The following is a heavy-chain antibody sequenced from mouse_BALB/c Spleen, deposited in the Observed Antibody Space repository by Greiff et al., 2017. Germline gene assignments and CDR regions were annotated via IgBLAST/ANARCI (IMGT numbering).Heavy chain of an antibody. Sequence: VKLVESGPGLVQPSQSLSITCTVSGFSLTSYGVHWVRQSPGKGLEWLGVIWSGGSTDYNAAFISRLSISKDNSKSQVFFKMNSLQANDTAIYYCARESSNLYYYAMDYWGQGTSVTVSS. CDR2: IWSGGST. V-gene: IGHV2-2*02. CDR3: ARESSNLYYYAMDY. CDR1: GFSLTSYG. J-gene: IGHJ4*01. D-gene: IGHD6-1*01.